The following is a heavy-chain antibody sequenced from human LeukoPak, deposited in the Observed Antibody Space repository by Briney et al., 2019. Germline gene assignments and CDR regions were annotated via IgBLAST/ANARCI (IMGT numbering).Heavy chain of an antibody. V-gene: IGHV3-23*01. J-gene: IGHJ4*02. CDR1: GFTFSSYA. CDR3: AKTGASGGSSWYPY. Sequence: GGSLRLSCAASGFTFSSYAMSWVRQAPGKGLEWVSAISGSGGSTYYADSVKGRFTISRDNSKNTLYLRMNSLRAEDTAVYYCAKTGASGGSSWYPYWGQGTLVTVSS. CDR2: ISGSGGST. D-gene: IGHD2-15*01.